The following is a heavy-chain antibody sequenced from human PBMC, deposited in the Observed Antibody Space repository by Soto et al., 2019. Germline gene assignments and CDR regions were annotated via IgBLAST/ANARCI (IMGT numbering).Heavy chain of an antibody. CDR3: ERDSGSYSFDY. Sequence: QVQLVQSAAEVKKPGASVKVSCQASGGTFSRYAISWVLQAPVQWLEWMGGILPIFGTANYAQKFQGRVTITADEYTSTAYMELSSLRSEDTAVYYCERDSGSYSFDYWGQGTLVTVSS. D-gene: IGHD1-26*01. V-gene: IGHV1-69*01. CDR2: ILPIFGTA. CDR1: GGTFSRYA. J-gene: IGHJ4*02.